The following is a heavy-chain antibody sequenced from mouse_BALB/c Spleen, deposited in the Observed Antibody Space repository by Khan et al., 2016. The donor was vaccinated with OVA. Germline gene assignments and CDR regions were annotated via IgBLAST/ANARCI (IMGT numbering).Heavy chain of an antibody. CDR1: GHTFTKFG. V-gene: IGHV9-3-1*01. D-gene: IGHD2-10*01. CDR3: ARPPYFSYVRDN. J-gene: IGHJ4*01. CDR2: INTYTGEP. Sequence: QIQLVQSGPEVKKPGETVKLSCKASGHTFTKFGMNWVKQAPGKGLKWMGWINTYTGEPTYADDFNGRFAFSLETSASTAYLQINNLKNEDTATYFCARPPYFSYVRDNWGQGTSVTVSS.